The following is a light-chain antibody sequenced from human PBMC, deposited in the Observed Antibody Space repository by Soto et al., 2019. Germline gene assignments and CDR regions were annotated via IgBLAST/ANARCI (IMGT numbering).Light chain of an antibody. CDR2: EVS. J-gene: IGLJ2*01. Sequence: QSALTQPASVSGSPGQSITISCTGASSDVGLYDFVSWYQQHPGKAPKLMIFEVSKRPSGVPDRFSASKSGNTASLTVSGLQAEDEADFYCASYTGSNTLVVFGGGTKLTVL. CDR3: ASYTGSNTLVV. CDR1: SSDVGLYDF. V-gene: IGLV2-8*01.